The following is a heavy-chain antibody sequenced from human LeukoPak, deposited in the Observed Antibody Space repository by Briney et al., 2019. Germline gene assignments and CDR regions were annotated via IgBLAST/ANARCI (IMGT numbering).Heavy chain of an antibody. J-gene: IGHJ6*03. CDR1: GITFSNYN. CDR2: ITSSSSYT. D-gene: IGHD1-1*01. Sequence: GGSLRLSCAAPGITFSNYNMNWVRQAPGKGLEWISAITSSSSYTFYTDSVKGRFTISRDNAQNSLYLQMNSLRVEDTAIYYCARDPYNGAYSEGYYYYYMDVWGKGTTVTVSS. V-gene: IGHV3-21*01. CDR3: ARDPYNGAYSEGYYYYYMDV.